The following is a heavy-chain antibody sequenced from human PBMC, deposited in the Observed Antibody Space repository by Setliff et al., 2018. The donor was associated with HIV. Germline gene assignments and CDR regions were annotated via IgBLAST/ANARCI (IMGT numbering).Heavy chain of an antibody. Sequence: SSETLSLTCAISGDSVSSNNAAWNWIRQSPSRGLEWLGRTYYRSKWYFDYAVSVKSRITINPDTSKNQFSLHLNSVTPEDTAVYYCARGSYGSVLLWGQGTLVTVSS. V-gene: IGHV6-1*01. D-gene: IGHD6-19*01. J-gene: IGHJ4*02. CDR1: GDSVSSNNAA. CDR2: TYYRSKWYF. CDR3: ARGSYGSVLL.